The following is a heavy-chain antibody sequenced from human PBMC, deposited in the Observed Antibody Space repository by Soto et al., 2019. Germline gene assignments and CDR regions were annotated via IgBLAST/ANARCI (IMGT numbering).Heavy chain of an antibody. V-gene: IGHV3-23*01. CDR1: GFTFSSYA. CDR2: ISGSGGST. J-gene: IGHJ4*02. Sequence: GDSLRLFCAASGFTFSSYAMSGVRQAPGKGLEWLSAISGSGGSTYYEDSVKGRFTISRDNSKNTLYLQMNSLRAEDTAVYYCAKMGYGDYFDYWGQGTLVTVSS. CDR3: AKMGYGDYFDY. D-gene: IGHD4-17*01.